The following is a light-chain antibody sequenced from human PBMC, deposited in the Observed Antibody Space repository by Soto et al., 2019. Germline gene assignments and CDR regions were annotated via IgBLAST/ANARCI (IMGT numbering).Light chain of an antibody. Sequence: QSALTQPASGAGSPGQSITISCTGTSDDVGAFNYVSWYQQHPGKAPKLMIFEVSRRPSGVSNRFSGSKSGNTASLTISGLQDEDEADYYCTSYASSVNYVFGTGTKVTVL. V-gene: IGLV2-14*01. CDR2: EVS. CDR1: SDDVGAFNY. J-gene: IGLJ1*01. CDR3: TSYASSVNYV.